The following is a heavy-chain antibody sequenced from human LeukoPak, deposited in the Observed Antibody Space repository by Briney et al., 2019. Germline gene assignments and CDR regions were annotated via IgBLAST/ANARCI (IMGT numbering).Heavy chain of an antibody. D-gene: IGHD5-18*01. J-gene: IGHJ4*02. V-gene: IGHV3-48*03. CDR3: AREGDTAMVTIDY. CDR1: GFTFSSYE. Sequence: GGSLRLSCAGSGFTFSSYEMNWVRQAPGKGLEWVSYINSGSSTIYYAPSVKGRFTISRDNAKNSLYLQMNSLRAEDTAVYYCAREGDTAMVTIDYWGQGTLVTVSS. CDR2: INSGSSTI.